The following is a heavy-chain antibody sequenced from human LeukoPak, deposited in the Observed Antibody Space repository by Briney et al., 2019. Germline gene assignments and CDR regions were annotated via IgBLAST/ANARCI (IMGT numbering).Heavy chain of an antibody. CDR3: AKSDILTGYHNPFDY. V-gene: IGHV3-30*18. J-gene: IGHJ4*02. CDR1: GFTFSSYG. D-gene: IGHD3-9*01. CDR2: ISHDGSNK. Sequence: PGRSLRLSGAASGFTFSSYGMHWVRQAPGKGLEWVAVISHDGSNKYYADSVKGRFTISRDNSKNTLYLQMNSLRAEDTAVYYCAKSDILTGYHNPFDYWGQGTLVTVSS.